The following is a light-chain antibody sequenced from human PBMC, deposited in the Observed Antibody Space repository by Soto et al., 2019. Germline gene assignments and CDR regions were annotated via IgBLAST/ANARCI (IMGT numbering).Light chain of an antibody. CDR2: DAS. Sequence: EIVMTQSPAALSVSPGERATLSWRASQSVSSSYLAWYQQKPGQAPRLLIHDASTRATGIPARFSGSGSGTEFTLTISSLQSEDFAVYYCQQYDDWPLTFGQGTRLEIK. CDR3: QQYDDWPLT. V-gene: IGKV3-15*01. J-gene: IGKJ5*01. CDR1: QSVSSSY.